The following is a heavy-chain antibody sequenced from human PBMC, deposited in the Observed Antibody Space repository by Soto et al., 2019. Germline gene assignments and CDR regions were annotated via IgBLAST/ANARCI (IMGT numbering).Heavy chain of an antibody. V-gene: IGHV3-21*01. D-gene: IGHD6-13*01. J-gene: IGHJ4*02. CDR1: GFTFSSYS. CDR3: ATSRSAAGITSFDY. Sequence: PGGSLRLSCAAAGFTFSSYSMNWVRQAPGKGLEWVSSVSSSSSYIYYADSVKGRFTISRDNAKNSLYLQMNSLRPEDTAVYYCATSRSAAGITSFDYWGQGTLVTVSS. CDR2: VSSSSSYI.